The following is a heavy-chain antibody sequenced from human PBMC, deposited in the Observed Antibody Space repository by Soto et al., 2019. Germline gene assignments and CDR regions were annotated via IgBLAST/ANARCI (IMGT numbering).Heavy chain of an antibody. CDR1: GGSISSYY. V-gene: IGHV4-59*01. Sequence: QVQLQESGPGLVKPSETLSLTCTVSGGSISSYYWSWIRQPPGKGLEWIGYIYYSGSTNYNPSLTIRGTISVDTSKNQFSLKLSSVTAADTAVYYCARELDIVVVTATRYFDLWGRGTLVTVSS. D-gene: IGHD2-21*02. CDR3: ARELDIVVVTATRYFDL. J-gene: IGHJ2*01. CDR2: IYYSGST.